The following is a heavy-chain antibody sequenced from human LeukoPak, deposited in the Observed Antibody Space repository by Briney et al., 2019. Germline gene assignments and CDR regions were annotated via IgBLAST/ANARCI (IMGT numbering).Heavy chain of an antibody. V-gene: IGHV4-4*07. D-gene: IGHD3-22*01. CDR1: GGSISSYY. Sequence: TSETLSLTCTVSGGSISSYYWSWIRQPAGKGLEWIGRIYTSGSTNYNPSLKSRVTISVDTSKNQFSLKLSSVTAADTAVYYCARDSDHYYYDSSGYSPVAAFDIWGQGTMVTVSS. CDR3: ARDSDHYYYDSSGYSPVAAFDI. J-gene: IGHJ3*02. CDR2: IYTSGST.